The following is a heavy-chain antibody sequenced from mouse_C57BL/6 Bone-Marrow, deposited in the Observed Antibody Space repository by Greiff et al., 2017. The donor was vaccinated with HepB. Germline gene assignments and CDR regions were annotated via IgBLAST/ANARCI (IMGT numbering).Heavy chain of an antibody. Sequence: DVKLVESGGDLVKPGGSLKLSCAASGFTFSSYGMSWVRQTPDKRLEWVATISSGGSYTYYPDSVKGRFTISRDNAKNTLYLQMSSLKSEDTAMYYCARMATMVTTRGFAYWGQGTLVTVSA. J-gene: IGHJ3*01. D-gene: IGHD2-2*01. CDR1: GFTFSSYG. CDR3: ARMATMVTTRGFAY. V-gene: IGHV5-6*02. CDR2: ISSGGSYT.